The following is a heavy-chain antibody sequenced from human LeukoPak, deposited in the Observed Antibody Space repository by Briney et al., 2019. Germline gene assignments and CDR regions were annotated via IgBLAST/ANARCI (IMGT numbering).Heavy chain of an antibody. D-gene: IGHD2-15*01. CDR3: AGAVVVAPWASIYYYYYYMDV. CDR2: ISAYNGNT. J-gene: IGHJ6*03. CDR1: GYTFTSYY. Sequence: GASVKVSCKASGYTFTSYYIHWVRQAPGQGLEWMGWISAYNGNTNYAQKLQGRVTMTTDTSTSTAYMELRSLRSDDTAVYYCAGAVVVAPWASIYYYYYYMDVWGKGTTVTVSS. V-gene: IGHV1-18*04.